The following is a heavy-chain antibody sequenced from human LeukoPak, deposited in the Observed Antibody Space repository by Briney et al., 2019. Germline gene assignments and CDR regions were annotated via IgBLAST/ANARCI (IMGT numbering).Heavy chain of an antibody. CDR1: SGSISGYY. J-gene: IGHJ5*02. CDR2: MYYSGST. D-gene: IGHD5-24*01. Sequence: SETLSLTCTVSSGSISGYYWSWIRQPPGKGLEWIGYMYYSGSTNYNPSLKSRVTISVDTSKNQFSLKLNSVTAADTAVYYCARREMATITREWWFDPWGQGTLVTVSS. V-gene: IGHV4-59*12. CDR3: ARREMATITREWWFDP.